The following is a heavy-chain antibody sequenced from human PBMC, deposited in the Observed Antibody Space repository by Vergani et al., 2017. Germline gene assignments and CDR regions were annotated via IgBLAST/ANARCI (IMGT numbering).Heavy chain of an antibody. V-gene: IGHV3-30-3*01. Sequence: QVQLVESGGGVVQPGRSLRLSCAASGFTFSSYAMHWVRQAPGKGLEWVAVTSYDGSNKYYADSVKGRFTISRDNSKNTLYLQMNSLRAEDTAVYYCAREWIAAAGTGAYFDYWGQGTLVTVSS. CDR3: AREWIAAAGTGAYFDY. D-gene: IGHD6-13*01. CDR1: GFTFSSYA. J-gene: IGHJ4*02. CDR2: TSYDGSNK.